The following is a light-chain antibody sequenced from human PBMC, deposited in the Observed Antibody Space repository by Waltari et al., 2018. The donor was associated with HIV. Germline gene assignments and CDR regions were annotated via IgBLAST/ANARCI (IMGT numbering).Light chain of an antibody. CDR1: SSDVGGYNF. V-gene: IGLV2-14*01. Sequence: QSALTQPASVSGSPGQSITISCTGTSSDVGGYNFVSWYQQHPGKATKLMIYEVTNRPSGVSNRFSGSKSGNTASLTISGLQAEDEADYYCSSYTIISNWVFGGGTKLTVL. CDR2: EVT. CDR3: SSYTIISNWV. J-gene: IGLJ3*02.